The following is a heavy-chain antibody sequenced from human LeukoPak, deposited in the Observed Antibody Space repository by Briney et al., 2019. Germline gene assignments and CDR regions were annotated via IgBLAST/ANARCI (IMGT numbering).Heavy chain of an antibody. D-gene: IGHD3-10*01. CDR1: GGSISTSGYY. Sequence: SSETLSLTCTVSGGSISTSGYYWGWIRQAPGKGLEYFATIDSSGTTYYNPSLQSRVTMSADTSKNQFSLKLSSVTAADTAVYYCMGYYGSGSYYTSDYWGQGTLVTVSS. J-gene: IGHJ4*02. CDR2: IDSSGTT. CDR3: MGYYGSGSYYTSDY. V-gene: IGHV4-39*07.